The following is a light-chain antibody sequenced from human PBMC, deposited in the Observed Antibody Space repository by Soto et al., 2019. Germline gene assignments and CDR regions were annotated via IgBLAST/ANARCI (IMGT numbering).Light chain of an antibody. CDR2: GAS. V-gene: IGKV3-15*01. Sequence: EIGMTQSPATLSVSPGERATLSCRASQSVSSNLAWYQQKPGQAPRLLIYGASTRATGIPGRFSGSGSGTDFTLTISSLQSEDLAVYYCQQYNNWPWTFGQGTKVDIK. CDR3: QQYNNWPWT. CDR1: QSVSSN. J-gene: IGKJ1*01.